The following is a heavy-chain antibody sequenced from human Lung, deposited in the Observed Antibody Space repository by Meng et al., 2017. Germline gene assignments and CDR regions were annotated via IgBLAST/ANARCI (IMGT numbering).Heavy chain of an antibody. CDR2: INHSRST. D-gene: IGHD4-11*01. Sequence: QVQLQRWGAGLLKPSETLSLTCVVSGGSFSDYDWSWIRQPPGKGLEWIGEINHSRSTNYNPSLESRATISVDTTQNNLSLKLSSVTAADSAVYYCARGPTTMAHDFDYWGQGTLVTVSS. CDR3: ARGPTTMAHDFDY. V-gene: IGHV4-34*01. J-gene: IGHJ4*02. CDR1: GGSFSDYD.